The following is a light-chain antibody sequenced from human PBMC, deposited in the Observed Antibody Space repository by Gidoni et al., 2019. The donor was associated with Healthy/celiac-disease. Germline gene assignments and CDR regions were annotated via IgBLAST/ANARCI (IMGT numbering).Light chain of an antibody. CDR2: AAS. CDR1: QSISSY. CDR3: QQSYSTRFT. Sequence: DIHMTHSPSSLSASVGDRVTITCRASQSISSYLNWYQQKPGKAPKLLIYAASSLQSGVPSRFSGSGSGTDFTLTISSLQPEDFATYYCQQSYSTRFTFGPGTKVDIK. J-gene: IGKJ3*01. V-gene: IGKV1-39*01.